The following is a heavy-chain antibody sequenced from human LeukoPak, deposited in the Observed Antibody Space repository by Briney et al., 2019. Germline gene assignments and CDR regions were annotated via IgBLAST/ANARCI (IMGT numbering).Heavy chain of an antibody. D-gene: IGHD6-13*01. CDR2: INHSGST. CDR3: ARVSAAAAEV. J-gene: IGHJ4*02. CDR1: GGSFSGYY. V-gene: IGHV4-34*01. Sequence: KSSETLSLTCAVYGGSFSGYYWSWIRQPPGKGLEWIGEINHSGSTNYNPSLKSRVTISIDTSKTHFSLRLTSVTAADTAIYYCARVSAAAAEVWGQGTLVTVSS.